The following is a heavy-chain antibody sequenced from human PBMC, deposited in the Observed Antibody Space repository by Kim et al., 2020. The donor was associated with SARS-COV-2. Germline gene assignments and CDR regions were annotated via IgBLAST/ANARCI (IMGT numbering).Heavy chain of an antibody. J-gene: IGHJ6*02. CDR1: GYTFTSYD. CDR3: AVWLETNYYYYGMDV. CDR2: MNPNSGNT. D-gene: IGHD6-19*01. V-gene: IGHV1-8*01. Sequence: ASVKVSCKASGYTFTSYDINWVRQATGQGLEWMGWMNPNSGNTGYAQNFQGRVTMTRNTSISTAYMELSSLRSEDTAVYYCAVWLETNYYYYGMDVWGQGTTVTVSS.